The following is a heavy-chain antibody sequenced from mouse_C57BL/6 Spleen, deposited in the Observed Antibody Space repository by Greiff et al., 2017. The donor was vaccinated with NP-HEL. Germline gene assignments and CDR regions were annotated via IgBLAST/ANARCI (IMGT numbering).Heavy chain of an antibody. V-gene: IGHV1-69*01. CDR1: GYTFTSYW. CDR3: ARVPFTTVVAHFDY. CDR2: IDPSDSYT. J-gene: IGHJ2*01. Sequence: QVQLQQPGAELVMPGASVKLSCKASGYTFTSYWMHWVKQRPGQGLEWIGEIDPSDSYTNYNQKFKGKSTLTVDKSSSTAYMQLSSLTSEDSAVYYCARVPFTTVVAHFDYWGQGTTLTVSS. D-gene: IGHD1-1*01.